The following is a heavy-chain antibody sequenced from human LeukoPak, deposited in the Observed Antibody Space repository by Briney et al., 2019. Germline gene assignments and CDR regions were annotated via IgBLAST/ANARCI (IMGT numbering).Heavy chain of an antibody. CDR3: AKDPVSEDY. CDR1: GFTYSSYA. D-gene: IGHD4-17*01. CDR2: ISVSGGST. V-gene: IGHV3-23*01. Sequence: GGSLRLSCAASGFTYSSYAMSWVRQAPGKGLEWVSAISVSGGSTYYADSVKGRFTISRDNSKNTLYLQMNSLRAEETAVYYCAKDPVSEDYWGQGTLVTVSS. J-gene: IGHJ4*02.